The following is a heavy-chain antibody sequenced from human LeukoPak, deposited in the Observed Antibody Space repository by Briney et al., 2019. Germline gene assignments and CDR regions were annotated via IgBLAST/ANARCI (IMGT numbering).Heavy chain of an antibody. Sequence: GGSLRLSCTASGFAFSTYGMSWVRQAPGKGLEWVSGISGSGGTTYYPGSVKGRFTISRDNSKNTVYLEMSSLRAEDTAMYYCAMNWNCDYWGQGTLVTVSS. CDR3: AMNWNCDY. V-gene: IGHV3-23*01. J-gene: IGHJ4*02. D-gene: IGHD1-1*01. CDR1: GFAFSTYG. CDR2: ISGSGGTT.